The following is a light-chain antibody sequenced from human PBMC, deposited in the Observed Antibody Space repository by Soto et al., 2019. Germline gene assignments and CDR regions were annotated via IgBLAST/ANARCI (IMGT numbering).Light chain of an antibody. CDR3: GADHGSGNNFVVV. J-gene: IGLJ2*01. Sequence: QSVLTQPPSASASLGGSVTLTCTLSSGYSNYKVDWYQQRPGKGPRFVMRVGTGGIVGFRGDGIPDRFSVLGSGLNRYLTIKNIQEEDESDYHCGADHGSGNNFVVVFGGGTQLTVL. CDR1: SGYSNYK. CDR2: VGTGGIVG. V-gene: IGLV9-49*01.